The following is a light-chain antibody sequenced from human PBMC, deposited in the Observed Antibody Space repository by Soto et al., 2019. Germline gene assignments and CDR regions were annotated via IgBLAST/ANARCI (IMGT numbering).Light chain of an antibody. J-gene: IGKJ5*01. CDR1: QSVSSNY. CDR3: QQYGSSAIT. Sequence: DIVLTQSPGTLSLSPGERATLSFRASQSVSSNYLAWCQQKPGQAPRLLIYGASRRATGIPDRFSGSGSGTDFTLSISRLEPEDFAVYYCQQYGSSAITFGQGTRLEIK. V-gene: IGKV3-20*01. CDR2: GAS.